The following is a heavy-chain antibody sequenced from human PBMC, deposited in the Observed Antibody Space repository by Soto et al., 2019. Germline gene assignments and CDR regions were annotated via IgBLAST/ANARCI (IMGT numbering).Heavy chain of an antibody. CDR1: GGTFSSYA. Sequence: ASVKVSCKASGGTFSSYAISWVRQAPGQGLEWMGGIIPIFGTANYAQKFQGRVTITADKSTSTAYMELSRLRSEDTAVYYCARLSGLRCLDYWGQGTLVTVSS. CDR3: ARLSGLRCLDY. CDR2: IIPIFGTA. V-gene: IGHV1-69*06. J-gene: IGHJ4*02. D-gene: IGHD4-17*01.